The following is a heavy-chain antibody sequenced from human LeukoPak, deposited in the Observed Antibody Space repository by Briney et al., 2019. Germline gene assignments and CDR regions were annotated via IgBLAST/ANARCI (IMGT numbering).Heavy chain of an antibody. V-gene: IGHV3-72*01. CDR1: GFSFSDHY. CDR2: SRNKANSYTT. CDR3: ARSYYYDSAIYSDFDY. Sequence: GGSLRLSCAVSGFSFSDHYMDWVRQAPGKGLEWVGRSRNKANSYTTEYAASVKGRFTISRGDSKNSLYLQMNSLKTEDTAVYYCARSYYYDSAIYSDFDYWGQGTLVTVSS. J-gene: IGHJ4*02. D-gene: IGHD3-10*01.